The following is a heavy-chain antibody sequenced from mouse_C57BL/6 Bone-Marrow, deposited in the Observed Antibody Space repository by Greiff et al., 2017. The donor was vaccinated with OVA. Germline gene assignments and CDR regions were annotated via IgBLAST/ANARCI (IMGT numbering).Heavy chain of an antibody. CDR3: ARSGYGPYFDY. J-gene: IGHJ2*01. D-gene: IGHD3-1*01. V-gene: IGHV1-64*01. Sequence: QVQLKQPGAELVKPGASVKLSCKASGYTFTSYWMHWVKQRPGQGLEWIGMIHPNSGSTNYNEKFKSKATLTVDKSSSTAYMQLSSLTSEDSAVYYCARSGYGPYFDYWGQGTTLTVSS. CDR1: GYTFTSYW. CDR2: IHPNSGST.